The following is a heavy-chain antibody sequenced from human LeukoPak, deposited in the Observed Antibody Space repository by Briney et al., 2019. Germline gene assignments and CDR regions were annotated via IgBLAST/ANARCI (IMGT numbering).Heavy chain of an antibody. D-gene: IGHD6-6*01. CDR1: GFTVSSNY. J-gene: IGHJ6*02. Sequence: GGSLRLSCAASGFTVSSNYMSWVRQSPGKGLEWVSGIHSGGNTYYADSVKGRFTISRDNSKNTLFLQMNSLKAEDTVVYCCARSETLYSSSSIYYYYGMDVWGQGTTVTVSS. V-gene: IGHV3-66*02. CDR2: IHSGGNT. CDR3: ARSETLYSSSSIYYYYGMDV.